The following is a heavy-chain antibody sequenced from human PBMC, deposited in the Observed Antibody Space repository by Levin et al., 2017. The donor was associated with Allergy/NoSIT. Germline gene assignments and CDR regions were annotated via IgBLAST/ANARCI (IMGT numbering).Heavy chain of an antibody. V-gene: IGHV3-66*01. CDR3: ARDSSDFWSGYSTDL. J-gene: IGHJ2*01. CDR2: IYSGGST. Sequence: PGGSLRLSCAASGFTVSSNYMSWVRQAPGKGLEWVSVIYSGGSTYYADSVKGRFTISRDNSKNTLYLQMNSLRAEDTAVYYCARDSSDFWSGYSTDLWGRGTLVTVSS. CDR1: GFTVSSNY. D-gene: IGHD3-3*01.